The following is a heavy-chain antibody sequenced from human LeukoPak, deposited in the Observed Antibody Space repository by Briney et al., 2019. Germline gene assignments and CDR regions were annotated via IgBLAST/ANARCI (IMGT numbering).Heavy chain of an antibody. CDR1: GGSFSGYY. J-gene: IGHJ4*02. Sequence: ASETLSLTCAAYGGSFSGYYWSWIRQPPGKGLEWIGEINHSGSTNYNPSLKSRVTISVDTSKNQFSLKLSSVTAADTAVYYCARGGRYDSSGSTYYFDYWGQGTLVTVSS. CDR2: INHSGST. CDR3: ARGGRYDSSGSTYYFDY. D-gene: IGHD3-22*01. V-gene: IGHV4-34*01.